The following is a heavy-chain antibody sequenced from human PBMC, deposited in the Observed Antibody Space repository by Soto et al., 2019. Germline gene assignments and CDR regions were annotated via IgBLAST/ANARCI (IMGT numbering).Heavy chain of an antibody. V-gene: IGHV4-4*02. CDR2: IYHSGST. J-gene: IGHJ6*02. CDR1: GGSISSSNW. CDR3: ARDNRPYYDFWSGYGGYYYYGMDV. Sequence: SETLSLTCAVSGGSISSSNWWSWVRQPPGKGLEWIGDIYHSGSTNYNPSLKSRVTISVDKSKNQFSLKLSSVTAADTAVYYCARDNRPYYDFWSGYGGYYYYGMDVWGQGTTVTVSS. D-gene: IGHD3-3*01.